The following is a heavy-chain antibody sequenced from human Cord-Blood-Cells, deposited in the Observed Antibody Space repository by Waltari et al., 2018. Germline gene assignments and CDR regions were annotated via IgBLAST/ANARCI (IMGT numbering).Heavy chain of an antibody. V-gene: IGHV1-24*01. CDR1: GYTLTELS. CDR3: ATVRITMVRGVIKGDYFDY. Sequence: QVPLVQSGAEVKKPGASVKVSCKVSGYTLTELSMHCVRKAPGNGLEWMGGFDPEDGETIYAQKFQGRVTMTEDTSTDTAYMELSSLRSEDTAVYYCATVRITMVRGVIKGDYFDYWGQGTLVTVSS. J-gene: IGHJ4*02. CDR2: FDPEDGET. D-gene: IGHD3-10*01.